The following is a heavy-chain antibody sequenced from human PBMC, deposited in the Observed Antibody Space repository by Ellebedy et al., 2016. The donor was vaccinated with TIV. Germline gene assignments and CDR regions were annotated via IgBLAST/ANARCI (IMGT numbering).Heavy chain of an antibody. CDR1: GGSFSGYY. D-gene: IGHD1-26*01. J-gene: IGHJ4*02. CDR2: INHSGST. V-gene: IGHV4-34*01. CDR3: ARGVGATHLDY. Sequence: MPGGSLRLSCAVYGGSFSGYYWSWIRQPPGKGLEWIGEINHSGSTNYNASLKSRVTISVDTSKNQFSLKLSSVTAADTAVYYCARGVGATHLDYWGQGTLVTVSS.